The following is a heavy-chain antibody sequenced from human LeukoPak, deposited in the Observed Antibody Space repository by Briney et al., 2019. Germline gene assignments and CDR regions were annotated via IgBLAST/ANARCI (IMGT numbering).Heavy chain of an antibody. Sequence: GGSLRLSCAASGFTFSSYAMSWVRQAPGKGLEWISAISGSGGSTYYADSVKGRFTISRDNSKNTLCLLMNSLRAEDTAVYYCAELGITMIGGVWGKGTTVTISS. V-gene: IGHV3-23*01. CDR1: GFTFSSYA. CDR3: AELGITMIGGV. CDR2: ISGSGGST. J-gene: IGHJ6*04. D-gene: IGHD3-10*02.